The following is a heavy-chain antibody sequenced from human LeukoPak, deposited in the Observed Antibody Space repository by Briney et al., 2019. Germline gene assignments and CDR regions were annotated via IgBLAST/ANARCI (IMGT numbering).Heavy chain of an antibody. V-gene: IGHV3-21*01. Sequence: GGSLRLSCAASGFTFSSYSMHWVRQAPGKGLEWVSSISSSSSYIYYADSVKGRFTISRDNSKNTLYLQMNSLRAEDTAVYYCARVGDSSCDYSCYLDYWGQGTLVTVSS. CDR1: GFTFSSYS. CDR2: ISSSSSYI. CDR3: ARVGDSSCDYSCYLDY. D-gene: IGHD3-22*01. J-gene: IGHJ4*02.